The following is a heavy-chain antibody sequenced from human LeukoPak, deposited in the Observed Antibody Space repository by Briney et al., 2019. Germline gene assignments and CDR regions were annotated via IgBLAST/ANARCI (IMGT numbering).Heavy chain of an antibody. Sequence: SETLSLTCTVSGGSISSYYWSWIRQPPGKGLEWIGYIYYSGSTNYNPSLKSRVTISVDTSKNQLSLKLSSVTAADTAVYYCAGHDCSSTSCYHYFDYWGQGTLVTVSS. V-gene: IGHV4-59*12. D-gene: IGHD2-2*01. J-gene: IGHJ4*02. CDR2: IYYSGST. CDR3: AGHDCSSTSCYHYFDY. CDR1: GGSISSYY.